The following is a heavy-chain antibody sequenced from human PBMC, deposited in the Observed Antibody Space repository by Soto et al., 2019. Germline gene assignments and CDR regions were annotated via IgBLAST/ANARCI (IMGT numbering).Heavy chain of an antibody. V-gene: IGHV1-69*13. CDR1: GGTFNIYA. CDR2: IVPILDTA. Sequence: SVKVSCKASGGTFNIYAITWVRQAPGQGLEWMGGIVPILDTANSAPKFQGRVTITADESTSTAYMELSSLRSEDTAVSYCERSPSTSAIGAEYFYIWGQGTPVTVSS. J-gene: IGHJ1*01. D-gene: IGHD2-2*01. CDR3: ERSPSTSAIGAEYFYI.